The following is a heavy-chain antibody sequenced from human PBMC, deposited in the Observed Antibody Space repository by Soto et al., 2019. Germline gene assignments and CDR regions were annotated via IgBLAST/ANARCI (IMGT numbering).Heavy chain of an antibody. CDR3: ARESYYSSSHYYYYYYGMDV. CDR2: IIPFFKAT. D-gene: IGHD6-6*01. V-gene: IGHV1-69*13. J-gene: IGHJ6*02. CDR1: GGAFSDHA. Sequence: SVKVPCKASGGAFSDHAFSWVRQAPGQGLEWMGGIIPFFKATSYAQKFQGRVTITADESTSTAYMELSSLRSEDTAVYYCARESYYSSSHYYYYYYGMDVWGQGTTVTVSS.